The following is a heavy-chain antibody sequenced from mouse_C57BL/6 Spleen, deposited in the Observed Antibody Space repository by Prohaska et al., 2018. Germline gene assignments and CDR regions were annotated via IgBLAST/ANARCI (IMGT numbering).Heavy chain of an antibody. J-gene: IGHJ2*01. CDR1: GYTFTCYW. Sequence: QVQLQQPGPVLVNPGASVKVSCKASGYTFTCYWMPWVKQRPVQGLEWIGRIHPSDSDTNYNQKCEGKATLTVDKTASTAYMQLSSVTSEDSEGDYGAMRADGYFGYWGQGTTLTVSS. CDR2: IHPSDSDT. V-gene: IGHV1-74*01. CDR3: AMRADGYFGY. D-gene: IGHD2-3*01.